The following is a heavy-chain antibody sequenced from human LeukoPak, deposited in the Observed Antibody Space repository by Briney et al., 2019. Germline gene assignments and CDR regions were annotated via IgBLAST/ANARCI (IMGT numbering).Heavy chain of an antibody. Sequence: SETLSLTCTVSGGSISSYYWSWIRQPPGEGLEWIGYIFYSGSTNYNPSLKSRVTISVDTSKNQFSLKLSSVTAADTAVYYCAREDSGYYYGMDVWGQGTTVTVSS. J-gene: IGHJ6*02. CDR2: IFYSGST. CDR3: AREDSGYYYGMDV. D-gene: IGHD3-10*01. CDR1: GGSISSYY. V-gene: IGHV4-59*01.